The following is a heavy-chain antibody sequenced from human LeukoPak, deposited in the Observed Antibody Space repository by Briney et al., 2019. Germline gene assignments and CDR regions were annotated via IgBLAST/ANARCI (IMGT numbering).Heavy chain of an antibody. Sequence: PSETLSLTCTVSGGSISRGGYYWSWIRQHPGKGLEWIGYIYYSGSTYYNPSLKSRVTISVDTSKNQFSLKLSSVTAADTAVYYCAREGYGGNSDFDYWGQGTLVTVSS. CDR3: AREGYGGNSDFDY. CDR1: GGSISRGGYY. J-gene: IGHJ4*02. V-gene: IGHV4-31*03. D-gene: IGHD4-23*01. CDR2: IYYSGST.